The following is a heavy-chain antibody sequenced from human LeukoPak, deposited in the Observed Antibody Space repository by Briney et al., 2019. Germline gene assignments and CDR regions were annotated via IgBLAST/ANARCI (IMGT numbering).Heavy chain of an antibody. CDR1: GGSISSGDYY. J-gene: IGHJ4*02. CDR3: ARYSRLYGSGSYYSFDY. Sequence: SETLSLTCTVSGGSISSGDYYWSWIRQPPGKGLEWIGYISYSRSTYYNPSLKSRITISMDTSKNQFSLRLSSVTAADTAVYYCARYSRLYGSGSYYSFDYWGQGTLVTVSS. D-gene: IGHD3-10*01. V-gene: IGHV4-30-4*01. CDR2: ISYSRST.